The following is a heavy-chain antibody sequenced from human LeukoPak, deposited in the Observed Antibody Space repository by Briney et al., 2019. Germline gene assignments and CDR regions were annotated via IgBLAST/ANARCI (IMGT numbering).Heavy chain of an antibody. D-gene: IGHD3-3*01. CDR2: IYYSGST. CDR1: GGSFSGYY. V-gene: IGHV4-39*01. CDR3: ARHGALYYEEDWFDP. Sequence: PSETLSLTCAVYGGSFSGYYWGWIRQPPGKGLEWIGSIYYSGSTYYNPSLKSRVTMSVDTSKNQFSLKLSSVTAADTAVYYCARHGALYYEEDWFDPWGQGTLVTVSS. J-gene: IGHJ5*02.